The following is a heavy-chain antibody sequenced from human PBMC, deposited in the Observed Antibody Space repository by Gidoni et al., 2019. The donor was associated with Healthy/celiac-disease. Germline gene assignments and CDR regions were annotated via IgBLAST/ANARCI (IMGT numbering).Heavy chain of an antibody. V-gene: IGHV3-21*01. CDR2: ISSSSSYI. J-gene: IGHJ3*02. D-gene: IGHD3-22*01. CDR1: GFTFSRYS. Sequence: EVQLVESGGGLVKPGGSLRLSCAASGFTFSRYSMTWVRQAPGKGLEWVSSISSSSSYIYYADSVKGRFTISRDNAKNSLYLQMNSLRAEDTAVYYCARDDIFHYYDSSGRPFDAFDIWGQGTMVTVSS. CDR3: ARDDIFHYYDSSGRPFDAFDI.